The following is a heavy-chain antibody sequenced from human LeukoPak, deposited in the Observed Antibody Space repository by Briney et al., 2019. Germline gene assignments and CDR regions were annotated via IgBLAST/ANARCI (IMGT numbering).Heavy chain of an antibody. V-gene: IGHV3-74*01. Sequence: PGGSLRLSCAASGFTFSKYWMLWVRHAPGKGLEGVSRINSDGTVTTYADSVKGRFNVSRDNADNTMFLQMNSVRDEDTAVYYCATKQWLAPPPDSWGQGTPVTVSS. CDR3: ATKQWLAPPPDS. J-gene: IGHJ4*02. D-gene: IGHD6-19*01. CDR2: INSDGTVT. CDR1: GFTFSKYW.